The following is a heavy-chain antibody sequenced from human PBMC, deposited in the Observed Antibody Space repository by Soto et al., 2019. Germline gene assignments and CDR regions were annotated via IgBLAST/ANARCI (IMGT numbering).Heavy chain of an antibody. V-gene: IGHV3-30-3*01. J-gene: IGHJ3*02. D-gene: IGHD6-13*01. CDR1: GFTFSSYA. CDR3: ASAGYSSRLGI. CDR2: ISYDGSNK. Sequence: QVQLVESGGGVVQPGRSLRLSCAASGFTFSSYAMHWVRQAPGKGLEWVAVISYDGSNKYYADSVKGRFTISRDNSKNTLYLQINSLRAEDTAVYYCASAGYSSRLGIWGQGTMVTVSS.